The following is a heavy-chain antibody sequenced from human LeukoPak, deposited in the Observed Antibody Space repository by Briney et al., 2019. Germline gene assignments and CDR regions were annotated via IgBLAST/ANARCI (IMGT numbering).Heavy chain of an antibody. CDR1: GGSLSSGDYY. V-gene: IGHV4-30-4*08. CDR2: IYYSGST. CDR3: AGWGYSSGWQLYYYYMDV. D-gene: IGHD6-19*01. J-gene: IGHJ6*03. Sequence: SETLSLTCTVSGGSLSSGDYYWSWIRHPPGKGLEWIGYIYYSGSTYYNPSLKSRVTISVDTSKIQFSLKLSSVTAADTAVYYCAGWGYSSGWQLYYYYMDVWGKGTTVTVSS.